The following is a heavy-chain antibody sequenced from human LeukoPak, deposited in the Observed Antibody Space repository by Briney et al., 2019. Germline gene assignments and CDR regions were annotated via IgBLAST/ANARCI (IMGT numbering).Heavy chain of an antibody. J-gene: IGHJ4*02. D-gene: IGHD4-17*01. Sequence: PGGSLRLSCAASGFSLRSSEMNWVRQAPGKGLEFVSAISSDGDNTFYADSVKGRFTISRDNSKNTLYLQTSSLRGEDTAVYYCVRVNDYGDRNLYYFGYWGQGTLVTVSS. V-gene: IGHV3-64D*06. CDR1: GFSLRSSE. CDR2: ISSDGDNT. CDR3: VRVNDYGDRNLYYFGY.